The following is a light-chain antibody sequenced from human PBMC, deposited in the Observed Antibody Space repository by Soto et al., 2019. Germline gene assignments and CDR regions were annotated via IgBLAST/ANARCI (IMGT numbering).Light chain of an antibody. V-gene: IGKV1-5*01. Sequence: DIPMTQSPSTLSASVGDRVTIACRASQSISNWLAWYQQKPGKAPKLLIHDASSLESGVPSKFSGSGYGTEFTLTISSLQPDDFATYYCQQYYTYSRPFGQGTKVEVK. J-gene: IGKJ1*01. CDR1: QSISNW. CDR3: QQYYTYSRP. CDR2: DAS.